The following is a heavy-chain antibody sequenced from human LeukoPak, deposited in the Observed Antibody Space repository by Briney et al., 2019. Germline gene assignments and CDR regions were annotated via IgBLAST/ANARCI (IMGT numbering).Heavy chain of an antibody. D-gene: IGHD3-3*01. CDR2: IYYSGST. V-gene: IGHV4-59*12. CDR1: GGSISSYY. J-gene: IGHJ4*02. CDR3: ARGLVDYYDFWSGYNDYYFDY. Sequence: PSETLSLTCTVSGGSISSYYWSWIRQPPGKGLEWIGYIYYSGSTKYNPSLKSRGTISVDTSKNQFSLKLSSVTAADTAVYYCARGLVDYYDFWSGYNDYYFDYWGQGTLVTVSS.